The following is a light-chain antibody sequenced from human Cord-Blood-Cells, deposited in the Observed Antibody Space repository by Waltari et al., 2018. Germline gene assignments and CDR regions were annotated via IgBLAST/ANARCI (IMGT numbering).Light chain of an antibody. CDR3: QQYNNWPKT. CDR1: QSVSSN. J-gene: IGKJ1*01. V-gene: IGKV3-15*01. Sequence: EIVLPPSPATPSVSPGERATLSCRASQSVSSNLAWYQQKPGQAPRLLIYGASTRATGIPARFSGSGSGTEFTLTISSLQSEDFAVYYCQQYNNWPKTFGQGTKVEIK. CDR2: GAS.